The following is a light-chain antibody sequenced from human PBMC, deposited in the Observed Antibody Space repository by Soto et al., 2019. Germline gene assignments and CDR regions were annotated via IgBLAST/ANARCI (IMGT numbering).Light chain of an antibody. CDR2: EVT. CDR1: SSDVGGYNY. J-gene: IGLJ2*01. CDR3: SSYTGGNNLHVV. Sequence: QSVLTQPPSASGSPGQSVTISCTGTSSDVGGYNYVSWYQQHPGKAPKLMIFEVTKRPSGVPDRFSGSKSGNTASLTVSGLQAEDEADYYCSSYTGGNNLHVVFGGGTKVTVL. V-gene: IGLV2-8*01.